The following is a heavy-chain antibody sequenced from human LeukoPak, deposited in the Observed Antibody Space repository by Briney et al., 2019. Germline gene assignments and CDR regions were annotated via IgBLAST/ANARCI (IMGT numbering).Heavy chain of an antibody. D-gene: IGHD4-23*01. CDR2: IYTSGST. Sequence: SETLSLTCTVSGGSISSGSYYWSWIRQPAGKGLEWIGRIYTSGSTNYNPSLKSRVTISVDTSKNQFSLKLSSVTAADTAVYYCARHESHGGNSRAYFDYWGQGTLVTVSS. CDR1: GGSISSGSYY. CDR3: ARHESHGGNSRAYFDY. V-gene: IGHV4-61*02. J-gene: IGHJ4*02.